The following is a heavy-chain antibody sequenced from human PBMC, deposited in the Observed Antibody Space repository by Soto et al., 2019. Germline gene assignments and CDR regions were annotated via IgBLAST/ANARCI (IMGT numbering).Heavy chain of an antibody. CDR2: IYYSGST. Sequence: PSETLSLTCTVSGGSISSGDYYWSWIRQPPGKSLEWIGYIYYSGSTYYNPSLKSRVTISVDTSKNQFSLKLSSVTAADTAVYYCARVNSGSYTFDYWGQGTLVTVSS. J-gene: IGHJ4*02. CDR3: ARVNSGSYTFDY. CDR1: GGSISSGDYY. V-gene: IGHV4-30-4*01. D-gene: IGHD1-26*01.